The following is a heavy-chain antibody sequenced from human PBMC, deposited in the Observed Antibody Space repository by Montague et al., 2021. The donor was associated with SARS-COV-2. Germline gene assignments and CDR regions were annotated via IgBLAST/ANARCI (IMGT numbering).Heavy chain of an antibody. CDR3: ARDSFSSCTSSSCYMGGMDA. CDR2: IWYGGSNK. CDR1: GFSFSSYG. D-gene: IGHD2-2*02. J-gene: IGHJ6*02. Sequence: SLRLSCAASGFSFSSYGLNWVRQAPGKGLEWVAVIWYGGSNKQYADSVKGRFTISRDNSKNTLYLQMNSLRAEDTALYYCARDSFSSCTSSSCYMGGMDAWSQGTMVTVSS. V-gene: IGHV3-33*01.